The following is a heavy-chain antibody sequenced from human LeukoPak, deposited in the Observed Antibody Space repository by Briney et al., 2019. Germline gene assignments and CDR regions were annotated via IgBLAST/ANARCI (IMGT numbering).Heavy chain of an antibody. CDR3: ARGHYDVLAASYKWTPDY. CDR1: GFPFSDYE. J-gene: IGHJ4*02. V-gene: IGHV3-21*01. Sequence: GGSLRLSCAASGFPFSDYEMNWVRQAPGKGLEWVSSITSGGDYIYYADSVKGRFTTSRDNAKNSLSLQLNSLRVEDTAVYYCARGHYDVLAASYKWTPDYWGQGTLVTVSS. D-gene: IGHD3-9*01. CDR2: ITSGGDYI.